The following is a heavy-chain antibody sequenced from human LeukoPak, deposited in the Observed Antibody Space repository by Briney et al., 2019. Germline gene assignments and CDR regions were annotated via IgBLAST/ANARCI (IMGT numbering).Heavy chain of an antibody. CDR3: AKESGYSSSWRLSWFDP. CDR2: ISGSGGST. J-gene: IGHJ5*02. V-gene: IGHV3-23*01. Sequence: GGSLRLSCAASGFTFSDYYMSWIRQAPGKGLEWVSAISGSGGSTYYADSVKGRFTISRDNSKNTLYLQMNSLRAEDTAVYYCAKESGYSSSWRLSWFDPWGQGTLVTVSS. CDR1: GFTFSDYY. D-gene: IGHD6-13*01.